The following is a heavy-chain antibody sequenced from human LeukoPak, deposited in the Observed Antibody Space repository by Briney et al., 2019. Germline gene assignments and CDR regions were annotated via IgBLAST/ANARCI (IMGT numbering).Heavy chain of an antibody. J-gene: IGHJ4*02. CDR3: AKAGIGGTIDY. V-gene: IGHV3-30*18. CDR1: GFTFSSYG. D-gene: IGHD1-14*01. Sequence: GGSLRLSCAASGFTFSSYGMHWVRQAPGKGLEWVAVISYDGSKKYYADSVKGGFTISRDNSKNTLYLQMNSLRAEDTAVYYCAKAGIGGTIDYWGQGTLVTVSS. CDR2: ISYDGSKK.